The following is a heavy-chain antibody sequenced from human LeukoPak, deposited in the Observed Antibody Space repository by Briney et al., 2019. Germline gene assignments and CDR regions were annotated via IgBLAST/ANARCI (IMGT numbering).Heavy chain of an antibody. CDR3: ARELVGATFYFDY. CDR1: GGSFSGYY. CDR2: IYTSGST. Sequence: LSETLSLTCAVYGGSFSGYYWSWIRQPAGKGLEWIGRIYTSGSTNYNPSLKSRVTMSVDTSKNQFSLKLSSVTAADTAVYYCARELVGATFYFDYWGQGTLVTVSS. D-gene: IGHD1-26*01. V-gene: IGHV4-59*10. J-gene: IGHJ4*02.